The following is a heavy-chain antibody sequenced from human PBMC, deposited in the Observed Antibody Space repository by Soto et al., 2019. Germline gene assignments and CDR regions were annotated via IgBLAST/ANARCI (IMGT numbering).Heavy chain of an antibody. V-gene: IGHV3-74*01. CDR3: ARDKDYGSGSYYTGYGMDV. D-gene: IGHD3-10*01. CDR2: INSDGSST. CDR1: GFTFSSYW. J-gene: IGHJ6*02. Sequence: EVPLVESGGGLVQPGGSLRLSCAASGFTFSSYWMHWVRQAPGKGLVWVSRINSDGSSTSYADSVKGRFTISRDNAKNTLYLQMNSLRAEDTAVYYCARDKDYGSGSYYTGYGMDVWGQGTTVTVSS.